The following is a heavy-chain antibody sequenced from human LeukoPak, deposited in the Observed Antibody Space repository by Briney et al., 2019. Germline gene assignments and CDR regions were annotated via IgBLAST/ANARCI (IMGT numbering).Heavy chain of an antibody. J-gene: IGHJ5*02. D-gene: IGHD6-13*01. V-gene: IGHV4-28*01. CDR3: ARVYSSSWYWFDP. CDR2: IYYSGST. Sequence: SETLSLTCTVSGYSISSNNWWGWIRQPPGKGLEWIGYIYYSGSTNYNPSLKSRVTISVDTSKNQFSLKPSSVTAADTAVYYCARVYSSSWYWFDPWGQGTLVTVSS. CDR1: GYSISSNNW.